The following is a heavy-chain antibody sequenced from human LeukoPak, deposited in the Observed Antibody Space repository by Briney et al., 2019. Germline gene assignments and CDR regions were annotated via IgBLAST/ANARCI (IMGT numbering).Heavy chain of an antibody. D-gene: IGHD2-15*01. J-gene: IGHJ5*02. CDR1: GFTFSSYA. V-gene: IGHV3-23*01. Sequence: GGSLRLSCAASGFTFSSYAMSWVRQAPGKGLEWVSAISGSGGSTYYADSVKGRFTISRDNPKNTLYLQMNSLRAEDTAVYYCAREYCSGGRCYPNYFDPWGQGTLVTVSS. CDR2: ISGSGGST. CDR3: AREYCSGGRCYPNYFDP.